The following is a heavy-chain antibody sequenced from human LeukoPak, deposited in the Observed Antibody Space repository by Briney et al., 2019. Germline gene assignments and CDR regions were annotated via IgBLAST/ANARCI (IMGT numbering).Heavy chain of an antibody. D-gene: IGHD1-26*01. CDR3: TRDRIVGGEILGYYYYGMDV. V-gene: IGHV4-59*01. CDR1: GGSISSYF. Sequence: SETLSLTCTVSGGSISSYFWSWLRQPPGKGLDWIGYIYYCGSTYYNPCLHSRVTISVDTSKNQCSLNLSSVTAGDTAVYYCTRDRIVGGEILGYYYYGMDVWGQGTTVTVSS. J-gene: IGHJ6*02. CDR2: IYYCGST.